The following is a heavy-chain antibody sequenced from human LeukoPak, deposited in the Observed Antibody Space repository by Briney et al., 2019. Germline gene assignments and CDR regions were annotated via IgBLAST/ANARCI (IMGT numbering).Heavy chain of an antibody. CDR2: ISAYNGNT. CDR3: ARDGGYCSSTSCYANYYYYYGMDV. J-gene: IGHJ6*02. V-gene: IGHV1-18*01. CDR1: GYTFTSYG. D-gene: IGHD2-2*01. Sequence: ASVTVSCKASGYTFTSYGISWVRQAPGQGLERMGWISAYNGNTNYAQKLQGRVTMTTDTSTSTAYMELRSLISDDTAVYYCARDGGYCSSTSCYANYYYYYGMDVWGQGTTVTVSS.